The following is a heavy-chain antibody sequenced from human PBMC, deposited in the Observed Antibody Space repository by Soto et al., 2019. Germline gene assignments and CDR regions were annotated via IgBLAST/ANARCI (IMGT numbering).Heavy chain of an antibody. J-gene: IGHJ4*02. D-gene: IGHD6-19*01. V-gene: IGHV3-7*05. Sequence: VQLVESGGASVQPGGSLRLSCAASGFTFGNYWMTWVRQAPGKGLEWVANIKQDGSEKYYVDSVKGRFTISRDNANDSLYLQLNSLRSEDTAIYYCVRDGYCAGWFRPDYWGQGTLVIVS. CDR3: VRDGYCAGWFRPDY. CDR1: GFTFGNYW. CDR2: IKQDGSEK.